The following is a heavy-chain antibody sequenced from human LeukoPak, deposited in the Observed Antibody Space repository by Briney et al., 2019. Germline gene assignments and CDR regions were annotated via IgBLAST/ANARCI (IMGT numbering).Heavy chain of an antibody. D-gene: IGHD3-3*01. CDR1: GYTFTGYY. V-gene: IGHV1-2*02. J-gene: IGHJ4*02. Sequence: AASVKVSCKASGYTFTGYYMHWVRQAPGQGLEWMGWINPNSGGTNYAQKFQGRVTMTRDTSISTAYMELSRLRSDDTAVYYCAREYRAIGLRFLEWLRPPDYWGQGTLVTVSS. CDR2: INPNSGGT. CDR3: AREYRAIGLRFLEWLRPPDY.